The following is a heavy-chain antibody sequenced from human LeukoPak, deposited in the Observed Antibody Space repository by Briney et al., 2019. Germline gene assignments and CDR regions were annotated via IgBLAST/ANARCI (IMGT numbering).Heavy chain of an antibody. CDR1: GYTFTSYD. D-gene: IGHD3-22*01. CDR2: MNPNSGNT. V-gene: IGHV1-8*01. J-gene: IGHJ4*02. CDR3: AGGSYYYDSSGPSGDY. Sequence: ASVKVSCKASGYTFTSYDINWVRQATGQGLEWMGWMNPNSGNTGYAQKFQGRVTMTRNTSISTAYMELSSLRSEDTAVYYCAGGSYYYDSSGPSGDYWGQGTLVTVSS.